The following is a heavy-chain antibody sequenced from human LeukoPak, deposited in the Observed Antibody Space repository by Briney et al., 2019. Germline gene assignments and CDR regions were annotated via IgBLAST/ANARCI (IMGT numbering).Heavy chain of an antibody. J-gene: IGHJ4*02. CDR1: GFTFSSYS. D-gene: IGHD2-2*01. Sequence: KPGGSLRLSCAASGFTFSSYSMNWVRQAPGKGLEWVSSISSSSSYIYYADSVKGRFTISRDNAKNSLYLQMNSLRAEDTAVYYCATNPETGPAVISPTDYWGQGTLVTVSS. CDR3: ATNPETGPAVISPTDY. CDR2: ISSSSSYI. V-gene: IGHV3-21*01.